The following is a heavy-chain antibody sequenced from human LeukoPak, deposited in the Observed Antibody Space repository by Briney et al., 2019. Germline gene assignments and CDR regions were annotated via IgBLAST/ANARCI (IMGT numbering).Heavy chain of an antibody. Sequence: ASVKVSCKASGYTFTGYYMHWVRQAPGQGLEWMGWINPNSGGTNYAQKFQGWVTMTRDTSISTAYMELSRLRSDDTAVYYCARELAAAGTLYYYGMDVWGQGTTVTVSS. D-gene: IGHD6-13*01. J-gene: IGHJ6*02. CDR3: ARELAAAGTLYYYGMDV. CDR1: GYTFTGYY. CDR2: INPNSGGT. V-gene: IGHV1-2*04.